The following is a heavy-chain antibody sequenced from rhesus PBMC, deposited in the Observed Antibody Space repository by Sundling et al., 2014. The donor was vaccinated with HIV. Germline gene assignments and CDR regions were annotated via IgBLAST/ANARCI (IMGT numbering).Heavy chain of an antibody. Sequence: EVQLVESGGGLAKPGGSLRLSCAASGFSFSDYYMHWVRQAPGKGLEWVSGISYTGGSTYYADSVKGRFTISRENAKNTLYLQMDSLRAEDTAVYYCARGGGYSGYSYKDGLDSWGQGVVVTVSS. J-gene: IGHJ6*01. V-gene: IGHV3-59*01. D-gene: IGHD5-42*01. CDR1: GFSFSDYY. CDR2: ISYTGGST. CDR3: ARGGGYSGYSYKDGLDS.